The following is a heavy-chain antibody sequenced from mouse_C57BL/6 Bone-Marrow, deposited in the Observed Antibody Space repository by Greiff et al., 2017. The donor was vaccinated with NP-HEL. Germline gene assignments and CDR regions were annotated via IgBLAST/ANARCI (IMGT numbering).Heavy chain of an antibody. V-gene: IGHV1-81*01. Sequence: QVQLQQSGAELARPGASVKLSCKASGYTFTSYGISWVKQRPGQGLEWIGEIYPRSGNTYYNEKFKGKATLTADKSSSTAYMELRSLTSEDSAVYFCARVDNPSSSPFAYWGQGTLVTVSA. CDR3: ARVDNPSSSPFAY. D-gene: IGHD2-10*02. J-gene: IGHJ3*01. CDR1: GYTFTSYG. CDR2: IYPRSGNT.